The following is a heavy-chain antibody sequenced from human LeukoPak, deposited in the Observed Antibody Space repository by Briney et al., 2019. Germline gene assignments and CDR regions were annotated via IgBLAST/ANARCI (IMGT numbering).Heavy chain of an antibody. CDR2: ISAYNGNT. D-gene: IGHD7-27*01. J-gene: IGHJ4*02. CDR1: GYTFTSYG. Sequence: ASVKVSCKASGYTFTSYGVSWVRQAPGQGLEWMGWISAYNGNTNYAQKLQGRVTMTTDTSTSTAYVELRSLRSDDTAVYYCARDVNWGSTELLSFDYWGQGTLVTVSS. CDR3: ARDVNWGSTELLSFDY. V-gene: IGHV1-18*01.